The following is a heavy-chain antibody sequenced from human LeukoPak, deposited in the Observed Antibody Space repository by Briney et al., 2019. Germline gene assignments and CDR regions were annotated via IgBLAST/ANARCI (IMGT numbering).Heavy chain of an antibody. D-gene: IGHD1-26*01. V-gene: IGHV3-48*03. J-gene: IGHJ4*02. Sequence: GRSLRLSCVASGFTFSSYEMNWVRQAPGKWLEWVSFIDRSGSTMYYADSVKGRFTISRDNAKNSLYLQMHSLRAEDTAVYYCTRPAGATFGCWGQGTLVTVSS. CDR3: TRPAGATFGC. CDR2: IDRSGSTM. CDR1: GFTFSSYE.